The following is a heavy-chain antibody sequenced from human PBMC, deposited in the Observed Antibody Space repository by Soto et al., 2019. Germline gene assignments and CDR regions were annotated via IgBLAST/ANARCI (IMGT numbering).Heavy chain of an antibody. CDR1: GVSVSINSGA. CDR3: ANDPGSSLDY. Sequence: SQTRSVTCAISGVSVSINSGACNWIRQSPSRGLEWLGRTYYRSKWYYDYAESVTSRIIISVDTSKNQFSLQLNSVTPEDAAVYYCANDPGSSLDYWGQGTQVTVSS. V-gene: IGHV6-1*01. J-gene: IGHJ4*02. D-gene: IGHD3-3*01. CDR2: TYYRSKWYY.